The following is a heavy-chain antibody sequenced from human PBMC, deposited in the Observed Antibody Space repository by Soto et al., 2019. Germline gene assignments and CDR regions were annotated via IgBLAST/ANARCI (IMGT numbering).Heavy chain of an antibody. V-gene: IGHV1-8*01. CDR3: ARGHLAWDSRFDP. CDR1: GYTFTSYD. CDR2: MNPNSGNT. J-gene: IGHJ5*02. Sequence: QVQLVQSGAEVKKAGASVKVSCKASGYTFTSYDINWVRQATGQGLEWMGWMNPNSGNTGYAQKFQGRGSRTRNTSISTAYMELSSLRSEDTAVYYCARGHLAWDSRFDPWGQGTLVTVSS. D-gene: IGHD1-26*01.